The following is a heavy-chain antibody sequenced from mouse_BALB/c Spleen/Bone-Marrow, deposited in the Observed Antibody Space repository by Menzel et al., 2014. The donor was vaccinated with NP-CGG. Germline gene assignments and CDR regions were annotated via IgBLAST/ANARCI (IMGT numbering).Heavy chain of an antibody. CDR1: GYTSTSYW. J-gene: IGHJ2*01. CDR3: ATGYYFDY. Sequence: QVQLQQSGAELAKPGASVKMSCKASGYTSTSYWMHWVKQRPGQGLEWIGYINPSTGYTEYNQKFKDKATLTADKSSSTAYMQLSSLTSEDSAVYYCATGYYFDYWGQGTTLTVSS. D-gene: IGHD4-1*01. V-gene: IGHV1-7*01. CDR2: INPSTGYT.